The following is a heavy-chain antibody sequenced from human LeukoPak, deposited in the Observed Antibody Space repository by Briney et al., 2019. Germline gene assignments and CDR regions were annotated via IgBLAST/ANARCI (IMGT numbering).Heavy chain of an antibody. CDR2: IYYSGST. D-gene: IGHD6-19*01. V-gene: IGHV4-39*07. CDR1: GGSISSSSYY. J-gene: IGHJ4*02. Sequence: PSETLSLTCTVSGGSISSSSYYWGWIRQPPGKGLEWIGSIYYSGSTYYNPSLKSRVTISVDTSKNQFSLKLSSVTAADTAVYYCARSPQWPWYYFDYWGQGTLVTVSS. CDR3: ARSPQWPWYYFDY.